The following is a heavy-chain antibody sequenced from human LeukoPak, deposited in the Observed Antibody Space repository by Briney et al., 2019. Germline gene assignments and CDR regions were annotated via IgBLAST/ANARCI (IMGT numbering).Heavy chain of an antibody. V-gene: IGHV1-3*01. CDR1: GYTLTSYA. CDR3: ARASVDDAFDI. Sequence: ASVKVSCKASGYTLTSYAMHWVRQAPGQRLEWMGWINAGNGNTKYSQKFQGRVTITRDTSASTAYMELSSLKSEDTAVYYCARASVDDAFDIWGQGTMVAVSS. D-gene: IGHD5-12*01. J-gene: IGHJ3*02. CDR2: INAGNGNT.